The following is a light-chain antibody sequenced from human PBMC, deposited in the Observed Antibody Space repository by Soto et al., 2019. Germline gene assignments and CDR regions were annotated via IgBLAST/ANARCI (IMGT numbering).Light chain of an antibody. CDR2: EVS. J-gene: IGLJ2*01. V-gene: IGLV2-14*01. Sequence: QSALTQPASVSGSPGQSITISCTGTSSDIGNYNYVSWYQQHPGKAPKLMNYEVSNRPSGVSNRFSGSKSGNTASLTISGLQAEDESDYYCSSYTSSSTHVVFGRGTKLTVL. CDR3: SSYTSSSTHVV. CDR1: SSDIGNYNY.